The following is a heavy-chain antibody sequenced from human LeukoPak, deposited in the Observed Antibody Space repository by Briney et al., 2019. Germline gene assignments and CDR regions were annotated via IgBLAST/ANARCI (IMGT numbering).Heavy chain of an antibody. V-gene: IGHV3-9*01. CDR1: GFTFDDYA. CDR2: ISWNSRSI. D-gene: IGHD5-18*01. CDR3: AKDFGGYSYGYVFGYYYGMDV. Sequence: PGRSLRLSCAASGFTFDDYAMHWVRQAPGKGLEWVSGISWNSRSIGYADSVKGRFTISRDNAKNSLYLQMNSLRAEDTALYYCAKDFGGYSYGYVFGYYYGMDVWGQGTTVTVSS. J-gene: IGHJ6*02.